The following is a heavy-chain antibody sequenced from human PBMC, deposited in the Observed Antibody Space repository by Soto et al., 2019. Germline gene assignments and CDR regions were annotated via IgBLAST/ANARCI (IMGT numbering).Heavy chain of an antibody. Sequence: EVQLLESGGGLVQPGGSLRLSCAASGFTFSSYAMSWVRQAPGKGLEWVSGISGSGGSIYYADSVKGRFTISRDNSKKTLYLLMNILSAEDTAVYYCAFRSISSTGQLGFDYWGQGTLVTVSS. CDR1: GFTFSSYA. D-gene: IGHD1-1*01. J-gene: IGHJ4*02. CDR3: AFRSISSTGQLGFDY. V-gene: IGHV3-23*01. CDR2: ISGSGGSI.